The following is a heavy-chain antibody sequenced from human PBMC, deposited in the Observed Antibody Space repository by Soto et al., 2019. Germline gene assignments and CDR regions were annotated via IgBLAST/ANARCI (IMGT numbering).Heavy chain of an antibody. Sequence: DVQLVESGGGLVQPGESLRLSCAASGFSLSGYWMSWVRQPPGKGLEWMANIKYDGSEQYYMDSVKGRFTISRDTAKNSLYLQLNSLRAEDTAVYYCARGAFWGQGTLVSVSS. CDR2: IKYDGSEQ. CDR3: ARGAF. V-gene: IGHV3-7*01. CDR1: GFSLSGYW. J-gene: IGHJ4*02.